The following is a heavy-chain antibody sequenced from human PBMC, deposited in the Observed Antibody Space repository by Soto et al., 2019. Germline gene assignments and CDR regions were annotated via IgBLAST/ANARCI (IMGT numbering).Heavy chain of an antibody. Sequence: GGSLRLSCAASGFTFSSYGMHWVRQAPGKGLEWVAVIWYDGSNKYYADSVKGRFTISRDNSKNTLYLQMNSLRAEDTAVYYCARGRGEVSGYLAYWGQGTLVTVSS. CDR3: ARGRGEVSGYLAY. CDR1: GFTFSSYG. J-gene: IGHJ4*02. CDR2: IWYDGSNK. D-gene: IGHD3-16*01. V-gene: IGHV3-33*01.